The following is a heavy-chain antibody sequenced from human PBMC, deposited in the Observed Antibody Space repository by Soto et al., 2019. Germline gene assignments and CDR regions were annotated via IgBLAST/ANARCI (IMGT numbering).Heavy chain of an antibody. CDR3: ARALPSRDIAAAGTDYYYGMDV. D-gene: IGHD6-13*01. CDR2: ISYDGSNK. V-gene: IGHV3-30-3*01. J-gene: IGHJ6*02. CDR1: GFTFSSYA. Sequence: PGGSLRLSCAASGFTFSSYAMHWVRQAPGKGLEWVAVISYDGSNKYYADSVKGRFTISRDNSKNTLYLQMNSLRAEDTAVYYCARALPSRDIAAAGTDYYYGMDVWGQGTTVTVSS.